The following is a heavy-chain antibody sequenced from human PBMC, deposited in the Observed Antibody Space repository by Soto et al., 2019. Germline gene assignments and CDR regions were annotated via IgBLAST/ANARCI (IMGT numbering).Heavy chain of an antibody. CDR3: ARESYDSSGRGGFFDY. V-gene: IGHV4-34*01. Sequence: PSETLSLTCSIYSGSFSGYYWSWIRQPPGKGLEWIGEISQSGNTNYSPSLKSRVSISIDTSKKQFSLNLASVSAADTAVYYCARESYDSSGRGGFFDYWGQGTLVTVSS. D-gene: IGHD3-22*01. CDR2: ISQSGNT. CDR1: SGSFSGYY. J-gene: IGHJ4*02.